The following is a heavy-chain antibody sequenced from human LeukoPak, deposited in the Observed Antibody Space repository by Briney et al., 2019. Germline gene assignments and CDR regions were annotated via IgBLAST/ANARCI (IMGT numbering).Heavy chain of an antibody. Sequence: GGSLRLSCTTSGFTFTNYGINWVRQAPGKGLEWVAAIWYDGSKTSYTDSVKGRFTVSRDISKNTVYLQMNGLRAEDTAVYYCARDDCSTTPCYAYWGQGTLVTVSS. CDR2: IWYDGSKT. CDR3: ARDDCSTTPCYAY. D-gene: IGHD2-2*01. V-gene: IGHV3-33*01. J-gene: IGHJ4*02. CDR1: GFTFTNYG.